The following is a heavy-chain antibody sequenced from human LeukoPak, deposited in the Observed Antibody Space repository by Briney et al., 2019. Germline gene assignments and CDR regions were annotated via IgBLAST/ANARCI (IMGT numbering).Heavy chain of an antibody. V-gene: IGHV3-9*01. CDR2: ISLNSVKT. J-gene: IGHJ3*01. Sequence: GRSLRLSCAASGFTFDYYAMPWVRQAPGKGLEWVSGISLNSVKTGYADSVKGRFIISRDNAKNSLYLRMNSLRAEDTALYYCVKDDGWYSWGQGTMVTVSS. D-gene: IGHD2-15*01. CDR3: VKDDGWYS. CDR1: GFTFDYYA.